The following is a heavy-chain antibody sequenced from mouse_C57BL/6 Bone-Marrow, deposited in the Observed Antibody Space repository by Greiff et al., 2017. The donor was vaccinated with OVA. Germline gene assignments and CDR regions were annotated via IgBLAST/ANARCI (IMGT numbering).Heavy chain of an antibody. Sequence: EVKLVESGPVLVKPGASVKMSCKASGYTFTDYYMNWVKQSHGKSLEWIGVINPYNGGTSYNQKFKGKATLTVDKSSSTAYMELNSQTSEDSAVYYCARGGYYGSSPRAMDYWGQGTSVTVSS. V-gene: IGHV1-19*01. D-gene: IGHD1-1*01. CDR3: ARGGYYGSSPRAMDY. CDR1: GYTFTDYY. CDR2: INPYNGGT. J-gene: IGHJ4*01.